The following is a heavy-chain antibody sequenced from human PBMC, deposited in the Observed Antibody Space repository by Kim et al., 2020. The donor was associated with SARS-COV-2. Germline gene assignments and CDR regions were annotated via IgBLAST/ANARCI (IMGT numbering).Heavy chain of an antibody. CDR3: ARVFRGMDV. D-gene: IGHD3-16*01. J-gene: IGHJ6*02. V-gene: IGHV4-59*01. Sequence: RGRTDCNTARENRVTISEDTSKKQVSLKLTSVTAADTAVYYCARVFRGMDVWGQGTTVTVSS. CDR2: RGRT.